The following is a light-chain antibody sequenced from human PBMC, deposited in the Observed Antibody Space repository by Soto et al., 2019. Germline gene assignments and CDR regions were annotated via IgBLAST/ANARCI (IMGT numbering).Light chain of an antibody. Sequence: DIQMTQSPSTMSASVGDRVTITCRASQSISGWLAGYQHQPGKAPNLLIYEASTLQSGVPSRLRGSGSGTEYTLTISGPQPDDSATYDCQQNVSYSPGTFGGGTQVEIK. V-gene: IGKV1-5*03. CDR2: EAS. CDR1: QSISGW. J-gene: IGKJ4*01. CDR3: QQNVSYSPGT.